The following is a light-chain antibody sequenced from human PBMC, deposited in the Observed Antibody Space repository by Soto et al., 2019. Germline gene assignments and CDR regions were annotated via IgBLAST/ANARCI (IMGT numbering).Light chain of an antibody. CDR2: AAS. CDR1: HSISSY. CDR3: QQLNSYPQT. J-gene: IGKJ1*01. Sequence: DIQMTQSPSSLSASVGDRVTITFRASHSISSYLNLYQQKPGKAPKLLIYAASTLQSGVPSRFSGSGSGTDFTLTISSLQPEDFATYYCQQLNSYPQTFGQGTKVHI. V-gene: IGKV1-39*01.